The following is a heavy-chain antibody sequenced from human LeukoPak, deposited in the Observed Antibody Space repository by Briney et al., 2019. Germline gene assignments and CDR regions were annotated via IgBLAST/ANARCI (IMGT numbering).Heavy chain of an antibody. V-gene: IGHV4-4*02. CDR3: ASTSALSSWYGVDY. Sequence: PGGSLRLSCAVSGFTVSSIYMTWVRQAPGKGLEWIGEIYHSGSTNYNPSLKSRVTISVDKSKNQFSLKLSSVTAADTAVYYCASTSALSSWYGVDYWGQGTLVTVSS. D-gene: IGHD6-13*01. J-gene: IGHJ4*02. CDR2: IYHSGST. CDR1: GFTVSSIY.